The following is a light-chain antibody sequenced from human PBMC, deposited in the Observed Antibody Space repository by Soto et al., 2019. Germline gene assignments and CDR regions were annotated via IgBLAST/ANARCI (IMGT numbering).Light chain of an antibody. Sequence: EIVLTQSPATLSLSPGERATLSCRASQSISSSYLTWYQHTPGQPPRLLIYGASSRATGIPDRFSGSGSGTAFTLTISRLEPEDFAVYYCQQYGSSSYTFGQGTQLEIK. V-gene: IGKV3-20*01. CDR2: GAS. J-gene: IGKJ2*01. CDR1: QSISSSY. CDR3: QQYGSSSYT.